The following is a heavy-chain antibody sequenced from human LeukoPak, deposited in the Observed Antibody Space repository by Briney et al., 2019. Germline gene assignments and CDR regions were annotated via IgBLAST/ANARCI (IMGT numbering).Heavy chain of an antibody. V-gene: IGHV5-51*01. CDR2: IYPGDSDT. CDR1: GYSFSNYW. CDR3: ARPAGRDNYFID. J-gene: IGHJ4*02. Sequence: GESLNISCKGSGYSFSNYWIGWVRQMPGKGLEYMGIIYPGDSDTRYSPSFQGQVTITADKSSSTAYLQWSSLKASDTAMYYCARPAGRDNYFIDWGQGTLVTVSS. D-gene: IGHD5-24*01.